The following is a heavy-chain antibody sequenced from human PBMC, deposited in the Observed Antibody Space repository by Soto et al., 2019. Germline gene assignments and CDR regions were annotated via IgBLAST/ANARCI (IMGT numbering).Heavy chain of an antibody. CDR1: GFTFSSYG. CDR3: ARGSLGGSYGGSDFDY. Sequence: HPGGSLRLSCAASGFTFSSYGMHWARQAPGKGLEWVAVIWYDGSNKYYTDSVKGRFTISRDNSKNTLYLQMNSLRAEDTAVYYCARGSLGGSYGGSDFDYWGHGTLVTVSS. J-gene: IGHJ4*01. CDR2: IWYDGSNK. V-gene: IGHV3-33*01. D-gene: IGHD1-26*01.